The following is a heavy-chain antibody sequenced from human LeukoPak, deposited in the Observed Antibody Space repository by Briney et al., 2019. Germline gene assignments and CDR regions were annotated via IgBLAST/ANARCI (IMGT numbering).Heavy chain of an antibody. D-gene: IGHD3-3*01. CDR2: INHSGST. CDR1: GGSFSGYY. CDR3: ARGRNTRWDFWSGYLI. J-gene: IGHJ4*02. Sequence: PSETLSLTCAVYGGSFSGYYWSWIRQPPGKGLEWIGEINHSGSTNYNPSLKSRVTISVDTSKNQFSLKLSSVTAADTAVYYCARGRNTRWDFWSGYLIWDQGTLVTVSS. V-gene: IGHV4-34*01.